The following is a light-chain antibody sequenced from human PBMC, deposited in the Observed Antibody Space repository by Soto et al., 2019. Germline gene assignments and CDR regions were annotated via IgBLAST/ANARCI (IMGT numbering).Light chain of an antibody. CDR2: WAS. Sequence: DIVMTQSPDSLAVSLGERATINCKSSQRVLRSSNNNNYLAWYQQRPGQPPKLLIYWASTRESGVPDRFSGSGSGTDFTLTISSLQAEDVAVYYCQHYYSTPPTFGQGTKLEIK. CDR1: QRVLRSSNNNNY. CDR3: QHYYSTPPT. V-gene: IGKV4-1*01. J-gene: IGKJ2*01.